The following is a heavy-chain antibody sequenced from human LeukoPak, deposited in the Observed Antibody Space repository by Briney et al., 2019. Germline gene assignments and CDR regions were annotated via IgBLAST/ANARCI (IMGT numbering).Heavy chain of an antibody. V-gene: IGHV3-21*01. CDR3: ARDIVVVGFDY. CDR2: ISSSSSYI. Sequence: GGSLRLSCAASGFTFSSYSMNWVRQAPGKGLEWVSSISSSSSYIYYADSVKGRFTISRDNAKNSLYLQMNSLRAEDTALYYCARDIVVVGFDYWGQGTLVTVSS. D-gene: IGHD3-22*01. J-gene: IGHJ4*02. CDR1: GFTFSSYS.